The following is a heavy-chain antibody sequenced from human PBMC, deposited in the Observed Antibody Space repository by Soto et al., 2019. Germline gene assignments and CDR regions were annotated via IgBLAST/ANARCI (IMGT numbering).Heavy chain of an antibody. CDR1: GFTLSGSF. D-gene: IGHD5-18*01. Sequence: EVELVESGGGLVQPGGSLRLSCAASGFTLSGSFIHWVRQASGKGLEWVGRIASRAHNYATAYGTSVQGRFTVSRDDALNTAYLQMNGLKTEDTAVYFCAGLMDTLFDRFEYWGRGIRVTVSS. CDR3: AGLMDTLFDRFEY. CDR2: IASRAHNYAT. V-gene: IGHV3-73*02. J-gene: IGHJ4*02.